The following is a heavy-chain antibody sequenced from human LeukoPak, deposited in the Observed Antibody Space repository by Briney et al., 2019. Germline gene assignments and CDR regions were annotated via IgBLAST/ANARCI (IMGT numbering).Heavy chain of an antibody. J-gene: IGHJ3*02. Sequence: GGSLRLSCAASGFTFSSYSMNWVRQAPGKGLEWVSYISSSGSTIYYADSVKGRFTISRDNAKNSLYLQMNSLRAEDTAVYYCVSRAYRGEFDIWGQGTMVTVSS. D-gene: IGHD5-12*01. CDR2: ISSSGSTI. CDR3: VSRAYRGEFDI. V-gene: IGHV3-48*04. CDR1: GFTFSSYS.